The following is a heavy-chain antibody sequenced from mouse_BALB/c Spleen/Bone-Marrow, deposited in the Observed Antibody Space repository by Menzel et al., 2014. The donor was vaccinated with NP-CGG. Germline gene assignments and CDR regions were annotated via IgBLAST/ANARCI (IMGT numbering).Heavy chain of an antibody. D-gene: IGHD2-14*01. CDR3: EGHYRNYIDN. Sequence: QVLLLPLGADLAKPGASVKMTCKASGYTLTRSCIHWVKQRPGQGLAWIGYINPRTGYTEYNQKFKDKPTLTADKSSSTAYMQLSSMTSTISSVYWCEGHYRNYIDNRGQGAALTVCS. V-gene: IGHV1-7*01. CDR1: GYTLTRSC. CDR2: INPRTGYT. J-gene: IGHJ2*01.